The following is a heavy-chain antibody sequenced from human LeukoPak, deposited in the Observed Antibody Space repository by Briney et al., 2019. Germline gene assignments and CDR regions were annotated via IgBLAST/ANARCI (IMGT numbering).Heavy chain of an antibody. J-gene: IGHJ4*02. CDR3: TTGLRAADTN. V-gene: IGHV3-33*01. CDR2: IWYDGSNK. CDR1: GFTFSSYG. Sequence: GRSLRLSCAASGFTFSSYGMHWVRQAPGKGLEWVAVIWYDGSNKYYADSVKGRFTISRDNSKNTLYLQMNSLKTEDTAVYYCTTGLRAADTNWGLGTLVTVSS. D-gene: IGHD6-13*01.